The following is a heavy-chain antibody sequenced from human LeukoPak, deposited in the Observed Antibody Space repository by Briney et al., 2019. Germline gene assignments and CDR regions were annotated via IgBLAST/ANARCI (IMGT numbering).Heavy chain of an antibody. D-gene: IGHD4-23*01. CDR1: GFTCSNYG. Sequence: PGGALRLSCAASGFTCSNYGMHWVRQAPGKGLEGVAVIWYDASNKYNAGSVKGRFTISRDNSKNTLYLQMNSLRAEDTAVYYCARDRCGANSPFEYWGQGTLVTVSS. CDR3: ARDRCGANSPFEY. CDR2: IWYDASNK. J-gene: IGHJ4*02. V-gene: IGHV3-33*01.